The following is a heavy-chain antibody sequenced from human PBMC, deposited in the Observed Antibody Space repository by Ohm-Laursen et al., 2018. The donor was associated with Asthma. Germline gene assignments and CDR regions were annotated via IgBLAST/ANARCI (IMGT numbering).Heavy chain of an antibody. J-gene: IGHJ5*02. CDR2: INTNTDNP. CDR3: ARGRTFDP. Sequence: ASVKVSCKASGYTFTTYPLHWVRQAPGRGLEYMGWINTNTDNPTYAQGFTGRFLFSLDTSVTTAYLQISSIKAEDTAFYYCARGRTFDPWGQGTLVTVSS. V-gene: IGHV7-4-1*02. CDR1: GYTFTTYP.